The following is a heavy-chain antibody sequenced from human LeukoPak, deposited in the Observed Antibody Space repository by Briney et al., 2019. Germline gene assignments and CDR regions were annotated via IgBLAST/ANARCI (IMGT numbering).Heavy chain of an antibody. CDR1: GGSISSSSYY. V-gene: IGHV4-39*01. D-gene: IGHD5-18*01. Sequence: SETLSLTCTVSGGSISSSSYYWGWIRQPPGKGLEWIGSIYYSGSTYYNPSLKSRVTISVDTSKNQFSLKLSSVTAADTAVYYCARQGYSYGYADYGMDVWGQGTTVTVSS. CDR2: IYYSGST. CDR3: ARQGYSYGYADYGMDV. J-gene: IGHJ6*02.